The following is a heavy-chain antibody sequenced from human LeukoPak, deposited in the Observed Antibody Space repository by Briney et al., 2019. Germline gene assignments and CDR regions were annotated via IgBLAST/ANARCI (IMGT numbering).Heavy chain of an antibody. CDR1: GYTFTNYY. J-gene: IGHJ5*02. Sequence: GASVKVSCKASGYTFTNYYMHWVRQAPGQGLEWMGLINPSGGSTSYAEKFQGGVIMTRDMSTTTDYMELSSLRSEDTAVYYCARDNSIGGRGWWFDPWGQGTLVTVSS. V-gene: IGHV1-46*01. CDR3: ARDNSIGGRGWWFDP. CDR2: INPSGGST. D-gene: IGHD4-23*01.